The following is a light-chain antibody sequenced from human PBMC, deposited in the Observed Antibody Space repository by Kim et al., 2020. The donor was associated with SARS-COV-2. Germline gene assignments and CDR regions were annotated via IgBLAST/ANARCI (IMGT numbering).Light chain of an antibody. V-gene: IGKV3-20*01. CDR1: QSFSSSY. J-gene: IGKJ2*01. CDR3: QQYGSSPYT. Sequence: EIVLTQSPGTLSLSPGERATLSCRASQSFSSSYLAWYQQKPGQAPRLLIYGASSRATGIPDRFSGSGSGTDFTLTISRLEPEDFAVYYCQQYGSSPYTFGQGTKLEL. CDR2: GAS.